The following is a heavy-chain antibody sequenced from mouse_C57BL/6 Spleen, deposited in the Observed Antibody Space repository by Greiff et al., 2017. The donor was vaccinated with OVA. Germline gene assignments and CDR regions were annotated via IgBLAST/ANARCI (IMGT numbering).Heavy chain of an antibody. CDR2: IYPGDGDT. V-gene: IGHV1-80*01. D-gene: IGHD2-1*01. Sequence: QVQLQQSGAEPVKPGASVKISCKASGYAFSSYWMNWVKQRPGKGLEWIGQIYPGDGDTNYNGKFKGKATLTADKSSSTAYMQLSSLTSEDSAVYFCARKIYYGNYAYAMDYWGQGTSVTVSS. J-gene: IGHJ4*01. CDR3: ARKIYYGNYAYAMDY. CDR1: GYAFSSYW.